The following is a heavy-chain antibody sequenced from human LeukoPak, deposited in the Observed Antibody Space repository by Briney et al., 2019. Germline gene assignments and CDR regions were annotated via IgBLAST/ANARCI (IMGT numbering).Heavy chain of an antibody. Sequence: SVKVSCKASGGTFSSYAISWMRQAPGQGLEWMGGIIPIFGTANYAQKFQGRVTITADESTSTAYMELSSLRSEDTAVYYCAKSGGPTSILFGYWGQGTLVTVSS. D-gene: IGHD2-21*01. CDR3: AKSGGPTSILFGY. J-gene: IGHJ4*02. V-gene: IGHV1-69*13. CDR2: IIPIFGTA. CDR1: GGTFSSYA.